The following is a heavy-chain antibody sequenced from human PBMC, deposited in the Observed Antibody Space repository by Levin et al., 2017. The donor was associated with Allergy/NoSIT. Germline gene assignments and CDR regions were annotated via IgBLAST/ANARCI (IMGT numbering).Heavy chain of an antibody. CDR1: GFNFSSYG. J-gene: IGHJ4*02. V-gene: IGHV3-30*18. CDR3: ANHFHDSGPDF. Sequence: GGSLRLSCIGSGFNFSSYGMHWVRQAPGKGLEWVGVISYDGSHTIYGDSVKGRLTISRDNSKNSLFLQIDSLKTEDTAMYYCANHFHDSGPDFWGQGTPVSVSS. D-gene: IGHD2-15*01. CDR2: ISYDGSHT.